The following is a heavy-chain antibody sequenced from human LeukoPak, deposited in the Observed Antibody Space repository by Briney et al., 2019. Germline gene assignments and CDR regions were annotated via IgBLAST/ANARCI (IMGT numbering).Heavy chain of an antibody. CDR3: ARGPSGWHYYYYMDV. CDR1: GGSISSYY. CDR2: IYYSGST. D-gene: IGHD6-19*01. Sequence: PSETLSLTCTVSGGSISSYYWSWIRQPPGKGLEWIGYIYYSGSTNYNPSLKSRVTISVDTSKNQFSLKLSSVTAADTAVYYCARGPSGWHYYYYMDVWGKGTTVTVSS. J-gene: IGHJ6*03. V-gene: IGHV4-59*01.